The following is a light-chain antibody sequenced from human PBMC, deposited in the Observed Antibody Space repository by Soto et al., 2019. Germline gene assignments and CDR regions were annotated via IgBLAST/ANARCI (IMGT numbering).Light chain of an antibody. CDR1: TGAVTNGHY. CDR3: LLSYQGPHV. Sequence: AVVTQEPSLTVSPGGTVTLTCGSSTGAVTNGHYPHWFQQKPGQAPRTLLYDTTHTHSWTAAPSSGSLLGGKAALNLSGVQPEDEAEYYCLLSYQGPHVFGTGTKVTVL. J-gene: IGLJ1*01. CDR2: DTT. V-gene: IGLV7-46*01.